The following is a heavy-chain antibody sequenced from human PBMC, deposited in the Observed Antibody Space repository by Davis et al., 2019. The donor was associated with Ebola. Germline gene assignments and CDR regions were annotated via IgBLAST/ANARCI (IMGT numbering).Heavy chain of an antibody. V-gene: IGHV3-11*01. Sequence: SLKISCAASGFTFSDYYMSWIRQAPGKGLEWVSYISSSGSTIYYADSVKGRFTISRDNAKNSLYLQMNSLRAEDTAVYYCARVRYYDFWSGYPHYFDYWGQGTLVTVSS. CDR3: ARVRYYDFWSGYPHYFDY. CDR1: GFTFSDYY. J-gene: IGHJ4*02. CDR2: ISSSGSTI. D-gene: IGHD3-3*01.